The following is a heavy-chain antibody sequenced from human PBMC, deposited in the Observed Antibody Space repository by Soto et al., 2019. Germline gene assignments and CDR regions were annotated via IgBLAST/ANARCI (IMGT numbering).Heavy chain of an antibody. CDR2: IYYSGST. J-gene: IGHJ5*02. D-gene: IGHD6-6*01. CDR1: GGSISSGGYY. V-gene: IGHV4-31*03. CDR3: ARDSATVQYSSSSGWFDP. Sequence: SETLSLTCTVSGGSISSGGYYWSWIRQHPGKGLEWIGYIYYSGSTYYNPSLKSRVTISVDTSKNQFSLKLSSVTAADTAVYYCARDSATVQYSSSSGWFDPWGQGTLVTVSS.